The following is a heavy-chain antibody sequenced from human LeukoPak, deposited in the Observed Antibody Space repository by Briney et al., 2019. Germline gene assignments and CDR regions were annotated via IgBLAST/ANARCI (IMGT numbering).Heavy chain of an antibody. J-gene: IGHJ4*02. CDR1: GFTFSSYS. D-gene: IGHD6-13*01. V-gene: IGHV3-23*01. CDR3: ARVEAAADLYYFDY. CDR2: ISGSGGST. Sequence: GGSLRLSCAASGFTFSSYSMNWVRQAPGKGLEWVSAISGSGGSTYYTDSVKGRFTISRDNSKNTLYLQMNSLRAEDTAVYYCARVEAAADLYYFDYWGQGTLVTVSS.